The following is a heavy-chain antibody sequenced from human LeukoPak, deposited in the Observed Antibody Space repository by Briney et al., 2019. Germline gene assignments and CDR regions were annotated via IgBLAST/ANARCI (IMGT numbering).Heavy chain of an antibody. V-gene: IGHV1-24*01. Sequence: ASVKVSCKVSGYTLTDLSTFWVRQAPGKGLEWMGGFDLDHGETVYAQEFQGRVTMTEDTSSGTTYMELSSLRSEDTAVYYCATSDVGPAVDLDFWGQGTLVTVSS. CDR3: ATSDVGPAVDLDF. D-gene: IGHD2-15*01. CDR2: FDLDHGET. CDR1: GYTLTDLS. J-gene: IGHJ4*02.